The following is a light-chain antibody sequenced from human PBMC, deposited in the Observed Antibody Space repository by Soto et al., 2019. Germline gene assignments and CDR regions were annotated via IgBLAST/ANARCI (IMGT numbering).Light chain of an antibody. J-gene: IGLJ2*01. CDR2: YDR. V-gene: IGLV3-21*04. Sequence: SYVLTQPPSVSVSPGKTASITCGGTNIGSQSVHWYQQKPGQAPVLVVFYDRVRPSGIPERFSGSNSGNTATLTISRVEVGDEADYYCQVWDRTTDHLGVFGGGTKVTVL. CDR3: QVWDRTTDHLGV. CDR1: NIGSQS.